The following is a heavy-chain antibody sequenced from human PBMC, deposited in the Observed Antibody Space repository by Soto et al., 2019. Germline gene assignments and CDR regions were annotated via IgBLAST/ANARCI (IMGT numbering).Heavy chain of an antibody. CDR3: ARDMDTYGYGLFNY. CDR1: GFTFSNFW. D-gene: IGHD5-18*01. CDR2: IKEDGSEK. V-gene: IGHV3-7*04. Sequence: EVQLVESGGGLVQPGGSLRLSCAASGFTFSNFWMSWVRQAPGKGLEWVANIKEDGSEKHSVDSVKGRFTISRDNSKNSLYLQMNSLRPEGTGVYYCARDMDTYGYGLFNYWGQGTLVTVSS. J-gene: IGHJ4*02.